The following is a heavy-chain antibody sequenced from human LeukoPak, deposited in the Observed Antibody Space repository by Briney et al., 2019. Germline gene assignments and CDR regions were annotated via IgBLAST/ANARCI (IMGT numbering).Heavy chain of an antibody. J-gene: IGHJ4*02. CDR3: ARDLDTAMVN. CDR2: ISSSSSYI. V-gene: IGHV3-21*01. D-gene: IGHD5-18*01. Sequence: PGGSLRLSCAASGFTFSSYSMNWVRQAPGKGLEWVSSISSSSSYIYYADSVKGRFTISRDNAKNTLYLQMNSLRAEDTAVYYCARDLDTAMVNWGQGTLVTVSS. CDR1: GFTFSSYS.